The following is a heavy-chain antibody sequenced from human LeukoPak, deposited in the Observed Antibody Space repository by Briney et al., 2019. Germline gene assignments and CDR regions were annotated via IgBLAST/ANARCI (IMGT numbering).Heavy chain of an antibody. Sequence: ASVKVSCKASGYTFTSYYMHWVPQAPGQGLEWMGIINPSGGDTSYAQKFQGRVTMTRDTSTSTVYMELSSLRSEDTAVYYCARAYTAMVYWFDPWGQGTLVTVSS. D-gene: IGHD5-18*01. J-gene: IGHJ5*02. CDR3: ARAYTAMVYWFDP. CDR1: GYTFTSYY. V-gene: IGHV1-46*01. CDR2: INPSGGDT.